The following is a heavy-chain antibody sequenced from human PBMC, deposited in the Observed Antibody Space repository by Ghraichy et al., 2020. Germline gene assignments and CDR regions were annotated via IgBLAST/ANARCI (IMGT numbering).Heavy chain of an antibody. CDR3: ARGGYSSMDV. CDR1: GGSFSGYY. V-gene: IGHV4-34*01. Sequence: SETLSLTCAVYGGSFSGYYWSWIRQPPGKGLEWIGEINHSGSTNYNPSLKSRVTISVDTSKNQFSLKLSSVTAADTAVDYCARGGYSSMDVWGKGTTVTVSS. CDR2: INHSGST. D-gene: IGHD5-18*01. J-gene: IGHJ6*03.